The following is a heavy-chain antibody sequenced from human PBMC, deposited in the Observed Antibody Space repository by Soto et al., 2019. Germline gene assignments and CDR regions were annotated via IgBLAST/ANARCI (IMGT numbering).Heavy chain of an antibody. V-gene: IGHV1-2*04. CDR2: INPNGGVT. Sequence: QVQLMQSGAEVRKPGASVTVSCRASGGSFNDYYIHWVRQAPGQGFEWMGSINPNGGVTKYAQKFQGWVSMIRDTSIRAAYMQLSRLRSYDTASYYWVSESGGAKATLDYYYFDMDDWGTGTKVTVSS. D-gene: IGHD1-26*01. CDR3: VSESGGAKATLDYYYFDMDD. CDR1: GGSFNDYY. J-gene: IGHJ6*03.